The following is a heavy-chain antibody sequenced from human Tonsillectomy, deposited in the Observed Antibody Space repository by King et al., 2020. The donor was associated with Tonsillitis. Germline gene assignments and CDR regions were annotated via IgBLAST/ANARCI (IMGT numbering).Heavy chain of an antibody. V-gene: IGHV1-46*03. D-gene: IGHD3-22*01. Sequence: VQLVQSGAEVKKPGASVKVSCKTSTYTFTNYYMHWVRQAPGQGLEWMGIINPSSGITTNAQKFQGRVTMTRDTSTSTVYMELSSLRSEDTALYYCASGFFYDSSGEAWFDPWGQGTLAT. CDR2: INPSSGIT. CDR3: ASGFFYDSSGEAWFDP. J-gene: IGHJ5*02. CDR1: TYTFTNYY.